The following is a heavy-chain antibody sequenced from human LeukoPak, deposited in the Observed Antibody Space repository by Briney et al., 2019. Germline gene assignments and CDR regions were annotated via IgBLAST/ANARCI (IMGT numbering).Heavy chain of an antibody. CDR3: ASGSPATMRDFDY. Sequence: GALVKVSCKASGGTFSSYAISWVRQAPGQGLEWMGGIIPIFGTANYAQKFQGRVTITADESTSTAYMELSSLRSEDTAVYYCASGSPATMRDFDYWGQGTLVTVSS. CDR1: GGTFSSYA. V-gene: IGHV1-69*13. J-gene: IGHJ4*02. CDR2: IIPIFGTA. D-gene: IGHD5-24*01.